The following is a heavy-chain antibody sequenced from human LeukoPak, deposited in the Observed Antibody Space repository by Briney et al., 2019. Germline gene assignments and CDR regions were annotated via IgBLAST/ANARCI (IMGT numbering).Heavy chain of an antibody. J-gene: IGHJ5*02. Sequence: TLSLTCTVSGGSISSGGYYWSWIRQHPGKGLEWIGYIYYSGSTYYNPSLKSRVTISVDTSKNQFSLKLSSVTAADTAVYYXXXXXXXXGXXVXRGYNWFDPWGQGTLATVSS. CDR2: IYYSGST. CDR3: XXXXXXXGXXVXRGYNWFDP. V-gene: IGHV4-31*03. D-gene: IGHD3-10*01. CDR1: GGSISSGGYY.